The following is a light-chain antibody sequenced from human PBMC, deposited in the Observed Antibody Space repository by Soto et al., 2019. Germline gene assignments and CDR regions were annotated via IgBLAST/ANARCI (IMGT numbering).Light chain of an antibody. Sequence: SVLPQPPSSYGSPGQSVTISCTGTSSDVGGYNYVSWYQQHPGKAPKLMIYEVSKRPSGVPDRFSGSKSGNTASLTVSGLQAEDEADYYCSSYAGSNNFVFGTGTKVTVL. CDR2: EVS. CDR3: SSYAGSNNFV. J-gene: IGLJ1*01. CDR1: SSDVGGYNY. V-gene: IGLV2-8*01.